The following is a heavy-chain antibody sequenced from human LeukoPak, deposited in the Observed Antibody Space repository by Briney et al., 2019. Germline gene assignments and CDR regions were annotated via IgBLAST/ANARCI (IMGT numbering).Heavy chain of an antibody. Sequence: SETLSLTCTVSGGSISSSSYYWGWIRQPPGKGLEWIGSIYYSGSTYYNPSLKSRVTISVDTSKNQFSLKLSSVTAADTAVYYCARDVGFDYWGQGTLVTVSS. CDR1: GGSISSSSYY. J-gene: IGHJ4*02. V-gene: IGHV4-39*07. CDR3: ARDVGFDY. D-gene: IGHD1-26*01. CDR2: IYYSGST.